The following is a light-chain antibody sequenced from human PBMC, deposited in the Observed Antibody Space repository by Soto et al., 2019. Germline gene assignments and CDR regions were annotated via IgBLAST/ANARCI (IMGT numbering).Light chain of an antibody. CDR1: QTLRSNF. J-gene: IGKJ1*01. V-gene: IGKV3-20*01. CDR3: QQYNGSPRT. Sequence: EIVLTQSPDTLSLSPGERATLSCRASQTLRSNFLAWYQQRPGQASSLLIYDASSRASGIPDRFSGSGSGTDFTLTISRLEPEDFAVYYCQQYNGSPRTFGQGTKVEVK. CDR2: DAS.